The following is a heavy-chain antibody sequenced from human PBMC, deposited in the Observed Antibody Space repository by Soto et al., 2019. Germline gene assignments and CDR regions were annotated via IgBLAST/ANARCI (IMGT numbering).Heavy chain of an antibody. V-gene: IGHV4-31*11. J-gene: IGHJ3*02. CDR2: IYYSGST. CDR1: GASISSGGYY. D-gene: IGHD2-15*01. Sequence: TLSVTCAFPGASISSGGYYWSWIRQHPGKGLEWIGYIYYSGSTYYNPSLKSRVTISVDTSKNQFSLKLSSVTAADTAVYYCAREVAPDAFDIWGQGTMVTVSS. CDR3: AREVAPDAFDI.